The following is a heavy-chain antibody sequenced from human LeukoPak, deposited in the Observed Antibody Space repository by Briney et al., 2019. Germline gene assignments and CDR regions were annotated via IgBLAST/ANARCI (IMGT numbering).Heavy chain of an antibody. CDR2: ISHSGATM. J-gene: IGHJ4*02. CDR1: GFTFNTYT. V-gene: IGHV3-23*01. D-gene: IGHD1-26*01. CDR3: AKDLSIVGAFDY. Sequence: GGSMRLSCATSGFTFNTYTMIWVRQAPGKGLEWISSISHSGATMHYADSVRGRFTISRDNSKNTLYLQMNSLRAEDTAVYYCAKDLSIVGAFDYWGQGTLVTVSS.